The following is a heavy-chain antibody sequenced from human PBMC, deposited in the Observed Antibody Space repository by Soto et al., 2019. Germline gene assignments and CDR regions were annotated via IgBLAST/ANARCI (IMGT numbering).Heavy chain of an antibody. V-gene: IGHV1-69*06. Sequence: QVQLVQSGAEVKKPGSSVKVSCKASGGTFSSYAISWLRQSPGQGLEWMGGIIPIFGTANYAQKFQGRVTITADKSTSTAYMELSSLRSEDTAVYYCAGPGYCSGGSCYYYYGMDVWCQRTTVTVAS. D-gene: IGHD2-15*01. CDR1: GGTFSSYA. CDR3: AGPGYCSGGSCYYYYGMDV. CDR2: IIPIFGTA. J-gene: IGHJ6*02.